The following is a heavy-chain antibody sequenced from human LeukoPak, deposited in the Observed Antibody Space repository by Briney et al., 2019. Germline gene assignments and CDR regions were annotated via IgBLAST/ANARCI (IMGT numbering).Heavy chain of an antibody. CDR2: ISSSSSYI. CDR1: GFAFSSYS. CDR3: ARRGDYYERGYYFDY. Sequence: GGSLRFSCAASGFAFSSYSINWVRQAPGKGLEWVSSISSSSSYIYYADSVRGRFTISRDNAKNSLYLQMNSLRAEDTAVYYCARRGDYYERGYYFDYWGQGTLVTVSS. J-gene: IGHJ4*02. V-gene: IGHV3-21*01. D-gene: IGHD3-22*01.